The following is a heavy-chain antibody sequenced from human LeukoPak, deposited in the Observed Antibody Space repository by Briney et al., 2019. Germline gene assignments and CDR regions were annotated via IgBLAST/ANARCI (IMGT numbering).Heavy chain of an antibody. Sequence: ASVKVSCKASGYTFTGYYMHWVRQAPGQGLEWMGWINPNSGGTNYAQKFQGRVTMTRDTSISTAYVELSRLRSDDTAVYYCAREHVDTAMATMYYFDYWGQGTLVTVSS. V-gene: IGHV1-2*02. CDR1: GYTFTGYY. J-gene: IGHJ4*02. D-gene: IGHD5-18*01. CDR3: AREHVDTAMATMYYFDY. CDR2: INPNSGGT.